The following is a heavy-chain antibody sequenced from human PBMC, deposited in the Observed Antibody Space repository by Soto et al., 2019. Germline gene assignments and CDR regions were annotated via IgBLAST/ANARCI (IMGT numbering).Heavy chain of an antibody. J-gene: IGHJ4*02. V-gene: IGHV3-23*01. CDR3: AKDNHVVVVAATLHY. D-gene: IGHD2-15*01. CDR1: GFTFSSYA. CDR2: ISGSGGST. Sequence: GGSLSLSCAASGFTFSSYAMSWVRQAPGKGLEWVSAISGSGGSTYYADSVKGRFTISRDNSKNTLYLQMNSLRAEDTAVYYCAKDNHVVVVAATLHYWGQGTLVTVST.